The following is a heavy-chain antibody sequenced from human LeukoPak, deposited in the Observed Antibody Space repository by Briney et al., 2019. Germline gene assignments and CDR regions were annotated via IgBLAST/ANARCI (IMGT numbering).Heavy chain of an antibody. CDR1: GFTFSSYE. CDR3: ARVTANWFDP. V-gene: IGHV3-48*03. Sequence: GGSLRLSCAASGFTFSSYEMNWVRQAPGKGLEWVSYISSSGSTIYCADSVKGRFTISRDNAKNSLYLQMNSLRAEDTAVYYCARVTANWFDPWGQGTLVTVSS. J-gene: IGHJ5*02. CDR2: ISSSGSTI. D-gene: IGHD2-21*02.